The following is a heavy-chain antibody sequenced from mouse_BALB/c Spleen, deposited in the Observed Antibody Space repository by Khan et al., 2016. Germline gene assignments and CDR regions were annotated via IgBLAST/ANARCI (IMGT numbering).Heavy chain of an antibody. CDR3: ARLNYGSSYGAWFAY. V-gene: IGHV14-3*02. J-gene: IGHJ3*01. D-gene: IGHD1-1*01. CDR2: IDPANGNT. CDR1: GFNIKDTY. Sequence: VQLKQSGAELVKPGASVKLSCTASGFNIKDTYMHWVKQRPEQGLEWIGRIDPANGNTKYDPKFQGKATITADTSSNTAYLQLSSLTSEDTAVYYCARLNYGSSYGAWFAYWGQGTLVTVSA.